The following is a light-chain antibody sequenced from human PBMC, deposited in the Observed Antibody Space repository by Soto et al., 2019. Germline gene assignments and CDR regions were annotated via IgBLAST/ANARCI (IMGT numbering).Light chain of an antibody. J-gene: IGLJ1*01. CDR3: AAWDDNLSGLYV. Sequence: SVLTKSASASRTPGERVTISNNRSASTIGRNYVYWYQQLPGTAPKLLIYRNSQRPSGVPDRFSGSKSGTSASLAISGLRSEDEADYYCAAWDDNLSGLYVFGAGTKVTVL. CDR2: RNS. CDR1: ASTIGRNY. V-gene: IGLV1-47*01.